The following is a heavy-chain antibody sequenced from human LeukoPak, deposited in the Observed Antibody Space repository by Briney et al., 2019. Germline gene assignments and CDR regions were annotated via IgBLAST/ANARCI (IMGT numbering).Heavy chain of an antibody. CDR1: GYTFTGYY. D-gene: IGHD5-12*01. CDR3: ARESRGYSGYVVY. V-gene: IGHV1-2*02. CDR2: INPNSGGT. J-gene: IGHJ4*02. Sequence: ASVKVSCRASGYTFTGYYMHWVRQAPGQGLEWMGWINPNSGGTNYAQKFQGRVTMTRDTSISTAYMELSRLRSDDTAVYYCARESRGYSGYVVYWGQGTLVTVSS.